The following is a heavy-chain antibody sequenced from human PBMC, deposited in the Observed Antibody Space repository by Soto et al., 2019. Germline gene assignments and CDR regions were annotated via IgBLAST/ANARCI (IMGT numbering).Heavy chain of an antibody. CDR1: GYSFTSYW. Sequence: PGESLKISCKGSGYSFTSYWIGWVRQMPGKGLEWMGIIYPGDSDTRYSPSFQGQVTISADKSISTAYLQWSSLKASDTAMYYCARREVTYYYGSGSYYFDYWGQGTLVTSPQ. J-gene: IGHJ4*02. CDR2: IYPGDSDT. V-gene: IGHV5-51*01. D-gene: IGHD3-10*01. CDR3: ARREVTYYYGSGSYYFDY.